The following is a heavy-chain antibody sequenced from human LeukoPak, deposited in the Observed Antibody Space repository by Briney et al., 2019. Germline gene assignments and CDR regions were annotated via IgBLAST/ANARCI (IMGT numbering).Heavy chain of an antibody. V-gene: IGHV3-48*02. CDR2: INTISSTK. D-gene: IGHD4-17*01. Sequence: GWSLRLSCAASGFTFSSYDMNWVRQAAGKGLEWVSYINTISSTKYYADSVKGRFTISRDNAKDSLSLQMDNLRDEDTAVYYCARGKIGYYYGDYDGYWGQGTLVTVSS. CDR1: GFTFSSYD. J-gene: IGHJ4*02. CDR3: ARGKIGYYYGDYDGY.